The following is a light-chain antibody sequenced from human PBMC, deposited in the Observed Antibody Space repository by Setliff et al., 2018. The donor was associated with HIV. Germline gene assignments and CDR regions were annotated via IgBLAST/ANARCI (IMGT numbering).Light chain of an antibody. CDR2: RNN. Sequence: QSVLAQPPSASGTPGQRVTISCSGSSSNIGSNTVNWYQQLPGTAPKLLIYRNNQRPSGVPDRFSGSKSGTSASLAISGLQSEDEADYYCAAWDDSLNGSYVFGTGTKGTV. J-gene: IGLJ1*01. CDR1: SSNIGSNT. V-gene: IGLV1-44*01. CDR3: AAWDDSLNGSYV.